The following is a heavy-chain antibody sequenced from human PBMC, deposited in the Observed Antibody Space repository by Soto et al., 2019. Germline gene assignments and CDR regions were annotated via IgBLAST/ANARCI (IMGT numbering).Heavy chain of an antibody. CDR1: GYTFTSYA. J-gene: IGHJ5*02. CDR2: INAGNANT. Sequence: ASVKVSCKASGYTFTSYAMHWVRQAPGQRLEWMGWINAGNANTKYSQKFQGRVTITRDTSASTAYMELSSLRSEDTAVYYCARDPEVRGVIICPGWFDPWGQVTLVTVSS. D-gene: IGHD3-10*01. V-gene: IGHV1-3*01. CDR3: ARDPEVRGVIICPGWFDP.